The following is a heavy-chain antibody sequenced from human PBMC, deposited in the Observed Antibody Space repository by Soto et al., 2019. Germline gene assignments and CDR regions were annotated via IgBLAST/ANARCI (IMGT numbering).Heavy chain of an antibody. Sequence: EVQLLESGGDLVQPGGSLRLSCAASGFTFSSYAMSWVRQAPGKGLEWVSAISLCGGSTYFADSVKGRFTISRDNSKNSLYLQLICLRPEDTALHYIARPRRGSLGIKLDYWGQGTLVTVSS. CDR1: GFTFSSYA. CDR2: ISLCGGST. CDR3: ARPRRGSLGIKLDY. V-gene: IGHV3-23*01. D-gene: IGHD1-26*01. J-gene: IGHJ4*02.